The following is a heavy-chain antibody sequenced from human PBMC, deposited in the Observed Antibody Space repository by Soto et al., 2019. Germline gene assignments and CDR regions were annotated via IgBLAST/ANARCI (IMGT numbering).Heavy chain of an antibody. Sequence: EVQLVESGGGLVQPGGSLRLSCAASGLTFSSYWMSWVRQAPGKGLEWVANIKQDGSEKYYVDSVKGRFTISRDNAKNSLYLQMSSLRAEDTAVYYCAKVIRYCTDGVCWYFDLWGRGTLVTVSS. CDR1: GLTFSSYW. V-gene: IGHV3-7*03. CDR3: AKVIRYCTDGVCWYFDL. CDR2: IKQDGSEK. D-gene: IGHD2-8*01. J-gene: IGHJ2*01.